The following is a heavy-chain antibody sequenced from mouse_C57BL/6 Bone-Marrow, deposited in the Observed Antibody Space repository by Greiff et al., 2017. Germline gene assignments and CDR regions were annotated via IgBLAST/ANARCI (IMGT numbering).Heavy chain of an antibody. Sequence: QVQLQEPGAELVRPGASVKVSCKASGYTFTSYWMHWVKQRPDQGLEWIGRIHPSDSDTNYNPKFKGKATITVDKSSSTAYLQLSSLTSEDTAVYYCARGYYGYGQYWLAYWGQGTLVTVSA. D-gene: IGHD2-2*01. J-gene: IGHJ3*01. CDR3: ARGYYGYGQYWLAY. CDR2: IHPSDSDT. CDR1: GYTFTSYW. V-gene: IGHV1-74*01.